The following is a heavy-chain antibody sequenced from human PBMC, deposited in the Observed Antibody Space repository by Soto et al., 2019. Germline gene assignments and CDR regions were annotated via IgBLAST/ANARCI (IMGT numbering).Heavy chain of an antibody. CDR1: GYSFTSYW. CDR2: IYPGDSDT. D-gene: IGHD6-19*01. Sequence: PGESLKISCKGSGYSFTSYWIGWVRQMPGKGLEWMGIIYPGDSDTRYSPSFQGQVTISADKSISTAYLQWSSLKASDTAMYYCARAGYSSGWYKWDWFDPWGQGTLVNV. V-gene: IGHV5-51*01. CDR3: ARAGYSSGWYKWDWFDP. J-gene: IGHJ5*02.